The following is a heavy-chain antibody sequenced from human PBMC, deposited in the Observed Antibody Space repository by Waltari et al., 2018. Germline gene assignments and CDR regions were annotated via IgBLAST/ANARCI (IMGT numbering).Heavy chain of an antibody. CDR3: ARDPDTCGGDCYSD. CDR1: GGTFSSYA. CDR2: IIPSCGTA. J-gene: IGHJ4*02. V-gene: IGHV1-69*08. D-gene: IGHD2-21*01. Sequence: QVQLVQSGAEVKKPGSSVKVSCKASGGTFSSYAISWVRPAPGQGLEWMGRIIPSCGTANYAQKFQGRVTITADKSTSTAYMELSSLRSEDTAVYYCARDPDTCGGDCYSDWGQGTLVTVSS.